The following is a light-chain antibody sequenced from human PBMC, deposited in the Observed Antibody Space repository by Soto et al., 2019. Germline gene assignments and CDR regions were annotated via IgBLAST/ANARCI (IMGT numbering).Light chain of an antibody. J-gene: IGKJ1*01. CDR3: QQYGSSSWK. CDR1: QSVSSSY. CDR2: GAS. Sequence: EIVLTQSPGTLSLSPGERATLSCRASQSVSSSYLAWYQQKPGQAPRLLIYGASSRATGIPDRFSGSGSGTDSTLTISRLEPEDFAVYYCQQYGSSSWKFGQGTKV. V-gene: IGKV3-20*01.